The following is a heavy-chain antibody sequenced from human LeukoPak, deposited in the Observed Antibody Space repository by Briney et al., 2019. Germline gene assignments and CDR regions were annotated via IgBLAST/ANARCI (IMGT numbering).Heavy chain of an antibody. Sequence: PGGSLRLSCAASGFTFSSYAMHWVRQAPGKGLEWVAVISYDGSNKYYADSVKGRFNISRDNSKNTLYLQMNSLRAEDTAVYYCARAILGPSELFALGRAPMDVWGKGTTVTVSS. J-gene: IGHJ6*04. CDR3: ARAILGPSELFALGRAPMDV. D-gene: IGHD2-15*01. V-gene: IGHV3-30*01. CDR2: ISYDGSNK. CDR1: GFTFSSYA.